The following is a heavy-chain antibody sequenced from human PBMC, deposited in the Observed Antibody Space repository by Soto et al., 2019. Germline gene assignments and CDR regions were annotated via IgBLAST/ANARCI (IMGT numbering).Heavy chain of an antibody. Sequence: SSVKVSCKASGGTFISYAIIWVRQAPGQGLEWMGGIIPIFGTANYAQKFQGRVTITADESTSTAYMELSSLRSEDTAVYYCARVSSGWTNWFDPWGQGTLVTVSS. CDR2: IIPIFGTA. J-gene: IGHJ5*02. CDR3: ARVSSGWTNWFDP. CDR1: GGTFISYA. D-gene: IGHD6-19*01. V-gene: IGHV1-69*13.